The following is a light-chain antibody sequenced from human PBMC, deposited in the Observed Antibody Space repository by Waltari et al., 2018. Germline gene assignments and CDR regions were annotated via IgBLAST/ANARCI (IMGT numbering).Light chain of an antibody. J-gene: IGLJ2*01. Sequence: QSALTQHRSLSGSPGQSVTISCTGTSSDVGGYNYVSWYHHHPGKAPKRSIYDVSKRPSGVPERFSGSKSGNPASLTISGLQAEYEADYYCCSYAGSYTFVVFGGGTKLTVL. V-gene: IGLV2-11*01. CDR3: CSYAGSYTFVV. CDR1: SSDVGGYNY. CDR2: DVS.